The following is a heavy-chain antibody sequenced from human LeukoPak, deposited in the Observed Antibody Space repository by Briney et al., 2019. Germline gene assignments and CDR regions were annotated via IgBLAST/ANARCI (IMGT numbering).Heavy chain of an antibody. CDR1: GGSISSYY. CDR2: IYYSGST. CDR3: ARGLYYGSGSHFDELYYYYYYGMDV. V-gene: IGHV4-59*01. D-gene: IGHD3-10*01. J-gene: IGHJ6*04. Sequence: SETLSLTCTASGGSISSYYRSWIRQPPGKGLEWIGYIYYSGSTNYNPSPKSRVTISVATSKNQFSLKLSSVTAADTAVYYCARGLYYGSGSHFDELYYYYYYGMDVWGKGTTVTVSS.